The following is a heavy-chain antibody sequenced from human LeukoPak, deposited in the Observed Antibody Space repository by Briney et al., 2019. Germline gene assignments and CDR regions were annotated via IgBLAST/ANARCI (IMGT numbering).Heavy chain of an antibody. CDR1: GYSFTSYA. CDR2: INAGNGNT. J-gene: IGHJ6*03. D-gene: IGHD2-2*01. Sequence: AAVKVSCKASGYSFTSYAMHWVRQAPGQRLKWMGWINAGNGNTKYSPKFQDRVTITRDTSASTAYMELSSLRSEDTAVYYCARVVDCSSTRCDMGSMDVWGKGTTVTVSS. CDR3: ARVVDCSSTRCDMGSMDV. V-gene: IGHV1-3*01.